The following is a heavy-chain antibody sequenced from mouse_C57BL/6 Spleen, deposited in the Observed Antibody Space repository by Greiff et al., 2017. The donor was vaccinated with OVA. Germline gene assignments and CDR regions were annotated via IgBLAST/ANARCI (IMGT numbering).Heavy chain of an antibody. CDR3: TRCEVPSYCDY. Sequence: VQLQQSGAELVRPGASVTLSCKASGYTFTDYEMHWVQQTPVHGLEWIGAIDPETGGTAYNQKFKGKAILTADKSSSTAYMELRSLTSEDSAVYYCTRCEVPSYCDYWGQGTTLTVSS. J-gene: IGHJ2*01. V-gene: IGHV1-15*01. CDR1: GYTFTDYE. CDR2: IDPETGGT. D-gene: IGHD5-1*01.